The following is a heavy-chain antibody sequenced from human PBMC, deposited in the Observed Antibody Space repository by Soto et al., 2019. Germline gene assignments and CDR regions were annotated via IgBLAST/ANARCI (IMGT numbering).Heavy chain of an antibody. CDR3: ATTSGATKVY. V-gene: IGHV3-23*01. J-gene: IGHJ4*02. Sequence: EVQLLESGGGLVQPGGSLRLSCAASGFTFTSYAMSWVRQAPGKGLEWVSVISGSGISTYYEDFVKGRFTISRDNSKNILYLQMDSLRAEDTAVYYCATTSGATKVYWGQGTLVTVSS. CDR1: GFTFTSYA. D-gene: IGHD7-27*01. CDR2: ISGSGIST.